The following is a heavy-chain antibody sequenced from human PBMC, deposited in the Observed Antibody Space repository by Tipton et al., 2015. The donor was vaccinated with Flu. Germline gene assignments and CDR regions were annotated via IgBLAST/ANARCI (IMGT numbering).Heavy chain of an antibody. Sequence: QLVQSGAEVKKPGASVKVSCKTSGYTFISFDINWVRRAAGQGLEWVGWVNPNNGNTAYAQKFRGRVTMTSNTSITTAYMELSSLRSEDTAVYYCARSWSGGNDYWGQGTLVTVSS. D-gene: IGHD3-3*01. CDR3: ARSWSGGNDY. J-gene: IGHJ4*02. CDR2: VNPNNGNT. CDR1: GYTFISFD. V-gene: IGHV1-8*01.